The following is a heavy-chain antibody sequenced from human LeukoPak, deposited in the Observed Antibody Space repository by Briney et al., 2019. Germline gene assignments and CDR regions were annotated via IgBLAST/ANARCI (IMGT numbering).Heavy chain of an antibody. CDR1: GFTFSSYA. V-gene: IGHV3-23*01. CDR2: ISGSGGST. CDR3: AKSKTARNYYFDY. D-gene: IGHD1-14*01. J-gene: IGHJ4*02. Sequence: GGSLRLSCAASGFTFSSYAMSWVRQAPGKGLEWVSAISGSGGSTYYADSVKGRFTISRDNSKNTLYLQTNSLRAEDTAVYYCAKSKTARNYYFDYWGQGTLVTVSS.